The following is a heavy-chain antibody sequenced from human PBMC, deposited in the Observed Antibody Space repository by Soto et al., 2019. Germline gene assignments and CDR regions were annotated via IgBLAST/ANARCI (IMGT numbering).Heavy chain of an antibody. J-gene: IGHJ4*02. V-gene: IGHV3-74*01. D-gene: IGHD1-26*01. CDR1: GMTFSNLR. CDR3: TTRGGELPHRDY. Sequence: EVQLVESGGGLVQPGGSLRLSCAAPGMTFSNLRMHWVRQAPGKGLVWVSLISRDGSNTDYADSVKGRFTISRDNAKSTLYLKMNSPRVEDTAVYYCTTRGGELPHRDYWGQGTLVTVSS. CDR2: ISRDGSNT.